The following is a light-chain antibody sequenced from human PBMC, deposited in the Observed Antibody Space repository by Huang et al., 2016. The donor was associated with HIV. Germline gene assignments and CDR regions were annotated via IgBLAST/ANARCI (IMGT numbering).Light chain of an antibody. CDR2: KAS. CDR1: QTISTW. J-gene: IGKJ2*01. V-gene: IGKV1-5*03. CDR3: QQYNTYSYT. Sequence: DIQMTQSPSTLSASVGDRVTITCRASQTISTWLAWYQQKPGRAPKLLIHKASTLESGVPSRFSGSGSVTEFTLTISRLQPDDYATYYCQQYNTYSYTFGQGTKLEIK.